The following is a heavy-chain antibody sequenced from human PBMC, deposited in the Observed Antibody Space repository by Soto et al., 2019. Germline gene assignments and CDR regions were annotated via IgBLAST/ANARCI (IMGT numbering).Heavy chain of an antibody. Sequence: QVQLVESGGGVVQPGRSLRLSCAASGFTFSSYGMHWVRQAPGKGLEWVAVISYDGSNKYYADSVKGRFTISRDKSKNTRYRQMNSLRAEDTAVYYCAKADKGAYGDFFDYWGQGTLVTVSS. CDR3: AKADKGAYGDFFDY. CDR2: ISYDGSNK. J-gene: IGHJ4*02. CDR1: GFTFSSYG. D-gene: IGHD4-17*01. V-gene: IGHV3-30*18.